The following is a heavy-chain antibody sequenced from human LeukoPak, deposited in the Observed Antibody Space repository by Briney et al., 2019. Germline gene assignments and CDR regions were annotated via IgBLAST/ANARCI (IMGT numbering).Heavy chain of an antibody. J-gene: IGHJ5*02. CDR2: IHHSGTT. V-gene: IGHV4-59*08. Sequence: PSETLSLTCNVYGGSISDYYWNWIRQPPRKGLEWIGYIHHSGTTSSNPSLKSQVTISIDTSKNQFSLNLNSVTAADTAIYYCARWPIHLGYCSGSLCHKWFDPWGQGTLVTVSS. D-gene: IGHD2-15*01. CDR3: ARWPIHLGYCSGSLCHKWFDP. CDR1: GGSISDYY.